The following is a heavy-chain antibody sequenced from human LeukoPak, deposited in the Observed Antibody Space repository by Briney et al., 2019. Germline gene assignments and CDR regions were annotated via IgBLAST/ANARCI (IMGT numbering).Heavy chain of an antibody. V-gene: IGHV4-30-4*08. CDR3: ARVNPGMAAIDY. J-gene: IGHJ4*02. CDR1: GGSISSGDYY. Sequence: ASETLSLTCTVSGGSISSGDYYWSWIRQPPGKGLEWIAYIYDSGSTYYNPSLKSRVTISVDTSKNQFSLKLSSVTAADTAVYYCARVNPGMAAIDYWGQGTLVTVSS. CDR2: IYDSGST. D-gene: IGHD2-15*01.